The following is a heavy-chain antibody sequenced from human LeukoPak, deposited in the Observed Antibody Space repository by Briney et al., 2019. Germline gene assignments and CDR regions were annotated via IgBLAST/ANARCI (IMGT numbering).Heavy chain of an antibody. CDR1: GGSISSGGSY. J-gene: IGHJ5*02. V-gene: IGHV4-61*02. Sequence: PSETLSLTCTVSGGSISSGGSYWSWIRQPAGKGLEWIGRIHPSGSISYNPSLVSRVTISLDTSKNQFSLKLSSVTAADTAVYYCARGHCYSTYCSHGIWFDPWGQGSLVTVSS. CDR3: ARGHCYSTYCSHGIWFDP. CDR2: IHPSGSI. D-gene: IGHD2/OR15-2a*01.